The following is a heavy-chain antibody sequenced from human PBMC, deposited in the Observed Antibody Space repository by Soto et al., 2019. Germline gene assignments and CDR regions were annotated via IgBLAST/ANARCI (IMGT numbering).Heavy chain of an antibody. V-gene: IGHV3-30-3*01. J-gene: IGHJ4*02. CDR1: GFTFSSYA. D-gene: IGHD3-22*01. CDR3: ARTMYYYDSSGYLFDY. CDR2: ISYDGSNK. Sequence: QVQLVESGGGEVQPGRSLRLSCAASGFTFSSYAMHWVRQAPGKGLEWVAVISYDGSNKYYADSVKGRFTISRDNSKNTLYLQMNSLRAEDTAVYYCARTMYYYDSSGYLFDYWGQGTLVTVSS.